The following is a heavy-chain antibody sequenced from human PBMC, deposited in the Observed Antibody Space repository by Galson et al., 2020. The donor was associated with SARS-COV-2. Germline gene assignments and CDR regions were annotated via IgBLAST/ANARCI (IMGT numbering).Heavy chain of an antibody. CDR1: GFTFSRYD. V-gene: IGHV3-23*01. CDR3: AKDRGNDYGDQLDF. CDR2: ISGGGGST. D-gene: IGHD4-17*01. J-gene: IGHJ4*02. Sequence: GGSLRLSCAASGFTFSRYDLAWVRQAPGKGLEWVSGISGGGGSTYYVDSVKGRFTISRDTSQNTVHLQMSSLRAEDTAVYYCAKDRGNDYGDQLDFWGQGTLVTVSS.